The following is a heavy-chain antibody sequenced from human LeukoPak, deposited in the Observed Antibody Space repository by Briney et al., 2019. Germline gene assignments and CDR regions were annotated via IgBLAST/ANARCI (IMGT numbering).Heavy chain of an antibody. CDR3: ARDPGVVAFHYLDF. Sequence: ASVKVSCKASGYTFIEYYMHWVRQAPGQGLEWMGRINPSSGGTNYAQKFQGRVTMTRDTSISTAYMELNRMTTDDTAVYYCARDPGVVAFHYLDFWGQGTLVTVSS. CDR2: INPSSGGT. CDR1: GYTFIEYY. D-gene: IGHD3-3*01. V-gene: IGHV1-2*06. J-gene: IGHJ4*02.